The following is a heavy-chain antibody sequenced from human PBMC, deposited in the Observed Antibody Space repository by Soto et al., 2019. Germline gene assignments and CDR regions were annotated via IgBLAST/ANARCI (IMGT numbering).Heavy chain of an antibody. J-gene: IGHJ2*01. CDR1: GFTFINYA. CDR2: ICGGGDRT. CDR3: ARKVLGSTSRPDWWYFDL. Sequence: EVQLLESGGGLVQPGGSLRLSCVGSGFTFINYAMNWVRQTPGKGLEWVSGICGGGDRTFDADSVKVRFTISRDNSKNTANLQMNSLRADDTAVYYCARKVLGSTSRPDWWYFDLWGRGTLVTVSS. V-gene: IGHV3-23*01. D-gene: IGHD2-2*01.